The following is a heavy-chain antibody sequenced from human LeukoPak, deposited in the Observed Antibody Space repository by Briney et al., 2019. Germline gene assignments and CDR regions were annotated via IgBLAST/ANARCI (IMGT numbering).Heavy chain of an antibody. V-gene: IGHV4-34*01. Sequence: SETLSLTCAVYGGSFSGYYWSWLRQPPGKGLEWIGEINHSGSTNYNPSLKSRVTISVDTSKNQFSLKLSSVTAADTAVYYCARGPSNSSYYYDSSGSRYFDYWGQGTLVTVSS. J-gene: IGHJ4*02. CDR2: INHSGST. D-gene: IGHD3-22*01. CDR1: GGSFSGYY. CDR3: ARGPSNSSYYYDSSGSRYFDY.